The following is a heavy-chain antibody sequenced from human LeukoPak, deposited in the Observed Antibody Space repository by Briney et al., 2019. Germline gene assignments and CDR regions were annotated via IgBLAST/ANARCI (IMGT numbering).Heavy chain of an antibody. CDR2: ISSSSSYI. Sequence: PGGSLRLSCAASGFTFSSYSMNWVRQAPGKGLEWVSSISSSSSYIYYADSVKGRFTISRDSAKNSLYLQMNSLRAEDTAVYYCARDEEPEGHYYDSSAYFDYWGQGTLVTVSS. V-gene: IGHV3-21*01. D-gene: IGHD3-22*01. J-gene: IGHJ4*02. CDR3: ARDEEPEGHYYDSSAYFDY. CDR1: GFTFSSYS.